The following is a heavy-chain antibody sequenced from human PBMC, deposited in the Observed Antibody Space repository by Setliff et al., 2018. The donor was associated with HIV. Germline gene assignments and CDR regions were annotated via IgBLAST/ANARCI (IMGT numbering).Heavy chain of an antibody. Sequence: ASVKVSCKASGHTSSNYDVIWVRRATGQGLEWMGWMNPNSGDTGYAQKFQGRVIMTRDTSISTAYMELSSLTSADTAVYYCASGKGVRGVIITGGLDVWGKGTTVTVSS. CDR2: MNPNSGDT. V-gene: IGHV1-8*01. J-gene: IGHJ6*04. CDR1: GHTSSNYD. CDR3: ASGKGVRGVIITGGLDV. D-gene: IGHD3-10*01.